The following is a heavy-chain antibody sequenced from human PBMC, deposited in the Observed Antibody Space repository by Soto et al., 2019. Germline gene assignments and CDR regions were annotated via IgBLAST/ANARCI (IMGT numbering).Heavy chain of an antibody. J-gene: IGHJ4*02. Sequence: EVQLVESGGGLVKPGGSLRLSCAASGFTFSNAWMSWVRQAPGKGLEWVGRIKSKTDGGTTDYAAPVKGRFTISRDDSKNTLYLQMNSMKTEDTAVYYGTTDGDDYDYIWGSYHQFDYWGQGTLVSVSS. CDR3: TTDGDDYDYIWGSYHQFDY. V-gene: IGHV3-15*01. CDR2: IKSKTDGGTT. CDR1: GFTFSNAW. D-gene: IGHD3-16*02.